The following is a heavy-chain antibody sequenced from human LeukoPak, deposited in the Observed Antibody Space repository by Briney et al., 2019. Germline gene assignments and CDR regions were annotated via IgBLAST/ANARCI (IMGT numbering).Heavy chain of an antibody. CDR3: ATEGFYY. CDR1: GATFSKYG. CDR2: ISRSGDIT. Sequence: GGSLRLSCAASGATFSKYGMKWVRQAAGAGLEYVSGISRSGDITHYADSVKGRFTISRDNVKDTLYLQMNSLRAEDTALYYCATEGFYYWGPGTQVTVSS. J-gene: IGHJ4*02. V-gene: IGHV3-23*01.